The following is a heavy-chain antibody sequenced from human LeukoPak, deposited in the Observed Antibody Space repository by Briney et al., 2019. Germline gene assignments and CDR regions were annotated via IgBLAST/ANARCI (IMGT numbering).Heavy chain of an antibody. Sequence: GGSLRLSCAASGFTFSSYSMNWVRQAPGKGLEWVSSISSSSSYIYYADPVKGRFTISRDNAKNSLYLQMNSLRAEDTAVYYCARELAVATEGWGQGTLVTVSS. J-gene: IGHJ4*02. CDR2: ISSSSSYI. CDR3: ARELAVATEG. D-gene: IGHD6-19*01. V-gene: IGHV3-21*04. CDR1: GFTFSSYS.